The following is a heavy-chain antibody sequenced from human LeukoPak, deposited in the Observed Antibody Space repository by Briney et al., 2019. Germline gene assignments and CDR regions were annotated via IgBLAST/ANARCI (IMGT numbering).Heavy chain of an antibody. V-gene: IGHV4-34*01. Sequence: SETLSLTCAVYGGSFSGYYWSWIRQPPGKGLEWIGEINHSGSTNYNPSLKSRVTISVDTSKNQFSLKLSSVTAADTAVYYCARDSGIQLCDYWGQGTLVTVSS. CDR1: GGSFSGYY. J-gene: IGHJ4*02. CDR3: ARDSGIQLCDY. CDR2: INHSGST. D-gene: IGHD5-18*01.